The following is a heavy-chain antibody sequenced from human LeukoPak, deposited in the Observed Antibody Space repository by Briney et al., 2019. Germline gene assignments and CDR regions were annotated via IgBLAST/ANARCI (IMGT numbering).Heavy chain of an antibody. J-gene: IGHJ2*01. Sequence: GRSLRLSCVASRFNFNDYAMHWVRQAPGKGLEWVSGISWNRGTKDYADSVKGRFIISRDYAQRSLFLQMNSLATEDTAFYYCAKAAADWYFDVWGRGTLVTVSS. CDR3: AKAAADWYFDV. CDR1: RFNFNDYA. CDR2: ISWNRGTK. D-gene: IGHD6-25*01. V-gene: IGHV3-9*01.